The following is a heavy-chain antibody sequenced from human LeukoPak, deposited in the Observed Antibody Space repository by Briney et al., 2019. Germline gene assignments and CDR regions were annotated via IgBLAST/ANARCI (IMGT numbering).Heavy chain of an antibody. V-gene: IGHV4-34*01. CDR1: GGSFSGYY. Sequence: SETLSLTCAGYGGSFSGYYWSWVRQPPGKGLEWIGEINHSGSTNYNPSLKSRGTISVDTSKNQFSLKLISVTAAGTAVYYCVRFLGYCSSTSCYDAFDIWGQGTMVTVSS. J-gene: IGHJ3*02. CDR2: INHSGST. D-gene: IGHD2-2*01. CDR3: VRFLGYCSSTSCYDAFDI.